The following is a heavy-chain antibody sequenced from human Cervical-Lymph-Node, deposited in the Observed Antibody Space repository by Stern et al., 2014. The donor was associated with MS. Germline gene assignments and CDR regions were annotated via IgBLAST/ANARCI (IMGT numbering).Heavy chain of an antibody. CDR1: GFSLSTSGVG. J-gene: IGHJ4*02. D-gene: IGHD3-22*01. CDR3: ARQSSAYYYDSSGPYYFDY. Sequence: QVTLRESGPTLVKPTQTLTLTCTFSGFSLSTSGVGVGWIRQPPGKELEWLALIYWDDDKRYSPSLKSRLTITKDTSKNQVVLTMTNMDPVDTATYYCARQSSAYYYDSSGPYYFDYWGQGTLVTVSS. V-gene: IGHV2-5*02. CDR2: IYWDDDK.